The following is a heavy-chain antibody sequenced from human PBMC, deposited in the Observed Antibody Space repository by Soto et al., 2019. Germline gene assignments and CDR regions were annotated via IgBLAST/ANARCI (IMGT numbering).Heavy chain of an antibody. J-gene: IGHJ6*02. V-gene: IGHV3-48*03. CDR2: ISSSGSTI. Sequence: EVQLVESGGGLVQPGGSLRLSCAASGFTFSSYEMNWVRQAPGKGLEWVAYISSSGSTIYYADSVKGRFTISRDNAKNSLYLQLNGLRAEDTAVYYCAREGYDYVWGSYRHPDSSGMDVWGQGTTVTVSS. CDR3: AREGYDYVWGSYRHPDSSGMDV. CDR1: GFTFSSYE. D-gene: IGHD3-16*02.